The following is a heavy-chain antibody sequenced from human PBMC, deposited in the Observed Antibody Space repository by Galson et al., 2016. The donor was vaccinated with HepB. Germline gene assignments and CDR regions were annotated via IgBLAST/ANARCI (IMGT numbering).Heavy chain of an antibody. CDR3: ARGMYYYDSRGYPGPFDY. CDR1: GFTFSSYA. CDR2: ISGGGGST. D-gene: IGHD3-22*01. Sequence: SLRLSCAASGFTFSSYAMSWVRQAPGKGLEWVSAISGGGGSTFYADSVKGRFTISRDNSKNTVYLQMNSLRAEDTAVYYCARGMYYYDSRGYPGPFDYWGQGTLVTVSS. J-gene: IGHJ4*02. V-gene: IGHV3-23*01.